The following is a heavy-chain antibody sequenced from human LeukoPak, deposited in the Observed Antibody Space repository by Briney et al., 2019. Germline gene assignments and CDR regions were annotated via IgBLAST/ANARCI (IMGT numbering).Heavy chain of an antibody. D-gene: IGHD3-10*01. CDR2: IYPGDSDT. CDR3: ARLGDHGSGVDYYYYYMDV. J-gene: IGHJ6*03. V-gene: IGHV5-51*01. Sequence: GESLKISCKGSGYSFTSYWIGWVRQMPGKGLEWMGIIYPGDSDTRYSPSFQGQVTISADKSISTAYLQWSSLKASDTAMYYCARLGDHGSGVDYYYYYMDVWGKGTTVTVSS. CDR1: GYSFTSYW.